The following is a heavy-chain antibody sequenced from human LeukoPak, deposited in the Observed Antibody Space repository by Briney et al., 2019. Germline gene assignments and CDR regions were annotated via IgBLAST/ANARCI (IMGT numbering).Heavy chain of an antibody. J-gene: IGHJ5*02. D-gene: IGHD6-13*01. CDR1: GYSISSGYY. CDR2: IYHSGST. V-gene: IGHV4-38-2*02. Sequence: SETLSLTCTVSGYSISSGYYWGWLRQPPGKGLEWIGNIYHSGSTYYNPSLKSQVTISVDTSKNQFSLKLTSVTAADTAVYYCARGYSSSWYLNWFDPWGQGTLVTVSS. CDR3: ARGYSSSWYLNWFDP.